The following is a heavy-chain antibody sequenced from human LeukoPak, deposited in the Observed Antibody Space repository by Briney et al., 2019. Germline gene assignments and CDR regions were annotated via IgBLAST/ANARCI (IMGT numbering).Heavy chain of an antibody. CDR2: IYYSGST. J-gene: IGHJ4*02. CDR3: ARSVDTAMAFDY. V-gene: IGHV4-39*01. CDR1: GGSISSSGYY. Sequence: SETLSLTCTVSGGSISSSGYYWGWIRQPPGKGLEWIGSIYYSGSTYYNPSLKSRVTISVDTSKNQFSLKLSSVTAADTAVYYCARSVDTAMAFDYWGQGTLVTVSS. D-gene: IGHD5-18*01.